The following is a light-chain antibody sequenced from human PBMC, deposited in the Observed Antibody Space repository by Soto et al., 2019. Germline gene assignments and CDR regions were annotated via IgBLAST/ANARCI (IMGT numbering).Light chain of an antibody. CDR2: AAS. CDR3: PQLNSYPWT. CDR1: QGISSY. J-gene: IGKJ1*01. Sequence: IQLTQSPSSLSASVGDRVTITCRASQGISSYLAWYQQKPGKAPKLLIYAASTLQSGVPSRFSGSGSGTDFTLTISSLQPEDFATYSCPQLNSYPWTFGQGTKVEIK. V-gene: IGKV1-9*01.